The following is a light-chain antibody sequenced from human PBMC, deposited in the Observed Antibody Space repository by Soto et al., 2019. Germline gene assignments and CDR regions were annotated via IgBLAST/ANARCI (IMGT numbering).Light chain of an antibody. CDR1: QTVGSN. J-gene: IGKJ1*01. CDR2: GAS. V-gene: IGKV3-15*01. CDR3: LPYDNGPRWT. Sequence: EIVIRKSPATLSVSQGERANLSCRASQTVGSNLAWYQQKPGQAPRLLIYGASTRATGIPARFSCNGSGTEFTLTISCLHSEDFALQYCLPYDNGPRWTFGQGTKVDI.